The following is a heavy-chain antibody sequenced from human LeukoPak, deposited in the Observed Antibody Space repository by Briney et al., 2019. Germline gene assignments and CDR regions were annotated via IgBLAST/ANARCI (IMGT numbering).Heavy chain of an antibody. V-gene: IGHV4-34*01. CDR1: GGFMSSYY. CDR3: ARKYYYSSGSYYDF. J-gene: IGHJ4*02. Sequence: SETLSLTCIVSGGFMSSYYWSWIRQPPGRGLEWIGEINHSGSINYSPSLKSRVTISIDTSKNQFSLKLSSVTAADTAVYYCARKYYYSSGSYYDFWGQGTLVTVSS. D-gene: IGHD3-10*01. CDR2: INHSGSI.